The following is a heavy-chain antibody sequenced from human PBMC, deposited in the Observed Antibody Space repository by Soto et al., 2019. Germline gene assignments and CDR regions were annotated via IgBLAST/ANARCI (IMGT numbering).Heavy chain of an antibody. D-gene: IGHD3-3*01. CDR1: GDSMTGYY. Sequence: PSETLSLTCTVSGDSMTGYYWTWIRQPAGKGPEWIGRVYSSGGTHYNPSLKSRVSISLETSKNQFSLRLMSVTVADTAVYYCARGQRFSDWFAPWGQGVLVTVSS. V-gene: IGHV4-4*07. J-gene: IGHJ5*02. CDR3: ARGQRFSDWFAP. CDR2: VYSSGGT.